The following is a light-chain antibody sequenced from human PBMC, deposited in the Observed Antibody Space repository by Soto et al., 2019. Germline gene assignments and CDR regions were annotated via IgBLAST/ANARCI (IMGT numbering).Light chain of an antibody. V-gene: IGKV3-20*01. J-gene: IGKJ2*01. CDR3: PQYGSAPYT. Sequence: EIVLTQSPGTLSLSPGERATLSCRASQSVSSSYLAWYQQKPGQAPRLLIYGASSSATGIPDRFSGSGSGTDCPLTISRLEPEDFAVYYCPQYGSAPYTFGQGTTLEIK. CDR2: GAS. CDR1: QSVSSSY.